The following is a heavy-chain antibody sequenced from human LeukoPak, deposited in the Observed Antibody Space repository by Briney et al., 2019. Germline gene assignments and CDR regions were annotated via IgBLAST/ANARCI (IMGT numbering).Heavy chain of an antibody. CDR2: IYTSGNT. V-gene: IGHV4-4*07. D-gene: IGHD6-25*01. CDR1: GGSISSYY. CDR3: ARDHGSYYYMDV. J-gene: IGHJ6*03. Sequence: SETLSLTCTVSGGSISSYYWSWIRQSAGKGLEWIGRIYTSGNTNYNPSPKSRVTISLDKSKNQFSLNLSSVTAADTAVYYCARDHGSYYYMDVWGKGTTVTVSS.